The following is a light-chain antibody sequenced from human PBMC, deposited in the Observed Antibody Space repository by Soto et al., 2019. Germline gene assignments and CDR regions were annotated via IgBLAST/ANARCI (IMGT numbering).Light chain of an antibody. CDR2: AAS. J-gene: IGKJ4*01. V-gene: IGKV1D-16*01. CDR1: QDINTW. CDR3: QQYNIYPLT. Sequence: DVQMTQSPSSLSASVGDRVTITCRASQDINTWLAWYQQKADKAPKSLIYAASSLQTGVPSRFSGSQSWTDFTLTISSLQPEDSATYYCQQYNIYPLTFGGGTKVEIK.